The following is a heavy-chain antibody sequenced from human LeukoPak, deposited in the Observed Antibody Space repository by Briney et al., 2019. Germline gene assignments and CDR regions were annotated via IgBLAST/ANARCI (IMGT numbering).Heavy chain of an antibody. D-gene: IGHD6-19*01. CDR1: GFTFSSYA. J-gene: IGHJ3*02. Sequence: GGSLRLSCAASGFTFSSYAMHWVRQAPGKGLEWVSAISGSGGSAYYADSVKGRFTISRDNSKNTLYLQMNSLRAEDTAVYYCAKTQWLVLGAFDIWGQGTMVTVSS. CDR2: ISGSGGSA. CDR3: AKTQWLVLGAFDI. V-gene: IGHV3-23*01.